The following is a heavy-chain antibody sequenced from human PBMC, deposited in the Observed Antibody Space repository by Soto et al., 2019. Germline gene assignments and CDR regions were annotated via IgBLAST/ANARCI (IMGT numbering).Heavy chain of an antibody. CDR2: IVPIVDTS. CDR3: ARDLPTLDY. J-gene: IGHJ4*02. Sequence: SGKVSCKTSGGTFSSYAIIWVRQAPGQGLEWMGGIVPIVDTSTYAQKLQGRVTMTTDTSTSTAYMELRSLRSDDTAVYYCARDLPTLDYWGQGTLVTVSS. V-gene: IGHV1-69*05. CDR1: GGTFSSYA.